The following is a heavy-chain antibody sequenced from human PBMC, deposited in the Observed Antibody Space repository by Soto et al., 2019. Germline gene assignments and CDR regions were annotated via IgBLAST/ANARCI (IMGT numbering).Heavy chain of an antibody. CDR2: INHSGST. CDR3: ARASGLRHFDY. Sequence: SETLSLTCAVYGGSFSGYYWSWIRQPPGKGLEWIGEINHSGSTNYNPSLKSRFTISVDTSKNKCSLKLSSVTAADTAVYYCARASGLRHFDYWGQGTLVTVSS. V-gene: IGHV4-34*01. J-gene: IGHJ4*02. CDR1: GGSFSGYY. D-gene: IGHD4-17*01.